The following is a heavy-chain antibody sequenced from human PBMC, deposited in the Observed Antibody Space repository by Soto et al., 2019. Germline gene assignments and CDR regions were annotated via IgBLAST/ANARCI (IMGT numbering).Heavy chain of an antibody. CDR2: ISGYNGYT. J-gene: IGHJ6*02. V-gene: IGHV1-18*01. Sequence: QVQLVQSGAEVKKPGASVKVSCKASGYTFINHGLSWVRQAPGQGLEWMGWISGYNGYTNFAQKIQGRVTMTRDTSTGTAYMELRSLRSDDTAVYYCAREGYCTSTTCDTEKFFYFYGMDVWGQGTTVTVSS. CDR1: GYTFINHG. CDR3: AREGYCTSTTCDTEKFFYFYGMDV. D-gene: IGHD2-2*01.